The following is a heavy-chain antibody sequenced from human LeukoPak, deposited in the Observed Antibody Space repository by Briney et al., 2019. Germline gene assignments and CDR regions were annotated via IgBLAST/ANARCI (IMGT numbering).Heavy chain of an antibody. CDR3: ATIFDWLLGDAFDI. D-gene: IGHD3-9*01. Sequence: GGSLRLSCAASGFTFSSYGMHWVRQAPGKGLEWVSYISSSSSTIYYADSVKGRFTISRDNAKNSLYLQMNSLRAEDTAVYYCATIFDWLLGDAFDIWGQGTMVTVSS. J-gene: IGHJ3*02. CDR1: GFTFSSYG. V-gene: IGHV3-48*04. CDR2: ISSSSSTI.